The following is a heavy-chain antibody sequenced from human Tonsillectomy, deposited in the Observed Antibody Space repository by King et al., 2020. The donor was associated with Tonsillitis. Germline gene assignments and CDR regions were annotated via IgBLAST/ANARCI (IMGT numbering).Heavy chain of an antibody. J-gene: IGHJ4*02. Sequence: QLQESGPGLVRPSETLSLTCTVSGGSINTYYWSWIRKSPGKGLEWIGFIHYTGSTNYNPSLKSRVTISVDTSKKQFSLRLGSVTAADTAVDHCARWGSSWPYFDYWGQGILVTVSS. CDR2: IHYTGST. CDR1: GGSINTYY. V-gene: IGHV4-59*08. CDR3: ARWGSSWPYFDY. D-gene: IGHD6-13*01.